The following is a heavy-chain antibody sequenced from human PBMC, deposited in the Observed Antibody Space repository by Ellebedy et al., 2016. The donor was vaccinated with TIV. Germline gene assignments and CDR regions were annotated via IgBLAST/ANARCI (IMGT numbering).Heavy chain of an antibody. CDR3: ARESVAARPGEYYGMDV. D-gene: IGHD6-6*01. Sequence: GESLKISCAASGFTVSSNYMSWVRQAPAKGLEWVSVIYGGGTIFYADSAKGRFTISRDNSKNTVYLQMNSLRAEDTAVYYCARESVAARPGEYYGMDVWGQGTTVTVSS. J-gene: IGHJ6*02. CDR1: GFTVSSNY. CDR2: IYGGGTI. V-gene: IGHV3-53*01.